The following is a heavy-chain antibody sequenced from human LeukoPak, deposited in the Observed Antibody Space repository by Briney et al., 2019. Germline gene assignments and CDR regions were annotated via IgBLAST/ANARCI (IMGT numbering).Heavy chain of an antibody. CDR1: GGSISSDY. J-gene: IGHJ6*02. CDR3: ARGVDFVGLDV. Sequence: PSETLSLTCTVSGGSISSDYWTWIRQPPGKRLEWIGYVYYSGSTNNNPSLQSRVTISVDTSKNQFSLKLSSVTAADTAVYYCARGVDFVGLDVWGQGTTVSVSS. CDR2: VYYSGST. V-gene: IGHV4-59*01. D-gene: IGHD2-2*03.